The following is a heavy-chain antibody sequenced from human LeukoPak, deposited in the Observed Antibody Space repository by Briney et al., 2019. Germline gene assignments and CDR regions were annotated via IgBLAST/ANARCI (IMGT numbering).Heavy chain of an antibody. CDR3: ARDPWELPYFDY. CDR2: INPNSGGT. Sequence: GASVKVSCKASGYTFTGYYMHWVRQAPGQGLEWMGWINPNSGGTNYAQKFRGRVTMTRDTSISTAYMELSRLRSDDTAVYYCARDPWELPYFDYWGQGTLVTVSS. D-gene: IGHD1-26*01. V-gene: IGHV1-2*02. CDR1: GYTFTGYY. J-gene: IGHJ4*02.